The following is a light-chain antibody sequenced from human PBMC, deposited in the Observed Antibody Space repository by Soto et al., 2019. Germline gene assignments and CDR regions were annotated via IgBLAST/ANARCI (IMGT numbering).Light chain of an antibody. CDR2: DAS. CDR1: QSVSGY. Sequence: EIVLTQSLATLSLSPGERATLSCRASQSVSGYLAWYQQKPGQAPRLLIYDASNRATGIPARFSGSGSGTDFTLTISSLEPEDFAVYYCQQRSDWLLTFGGGTKVEIK. CDR3: QQRSDWLLT. V-gene: IGKV3-11*01. J-gene: IGKJ4*01.